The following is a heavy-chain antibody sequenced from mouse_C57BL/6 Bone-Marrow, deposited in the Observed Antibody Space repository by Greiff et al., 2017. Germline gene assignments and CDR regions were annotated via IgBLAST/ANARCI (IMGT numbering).Heavy chain of an antibody. D-gene: IGHD2-4*01. J-gene: IGHJ3*01. Sequence: QVQLQQSGAELVKPGASVKLSCKASGYTFTSYWMHWVKQRPGRGLEWIGRIDPNSGGTKYNEKFKSKATLTVDKPSSTAYMQLSSLTSEDSAVYYCARHDYDWFAYWGQGTLVTVSA. V-gene: IGHV1-72*01. CDR1: GYTFTSYW. CDR3: ARHDYDWFAY. CDR2: IDPNSGGT.